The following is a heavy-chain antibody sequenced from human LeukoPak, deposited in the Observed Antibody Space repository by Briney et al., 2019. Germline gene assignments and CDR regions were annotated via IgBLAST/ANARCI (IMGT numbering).Heavy chain of an antibody. CDR3: AKDLSASYYDSSGYYPNFDY. CDR1: GFTFSSYG. D-gene: IGHD3-22*01. V-gene: IGHV3-23*01. J-gene: IGHJ4*02. CDR2: ISGSGGST. Sequence: GGSLRLSCAASGFTFSSYGMSWVRQAPGKGLEWVSAISGSGGSTYYADSVKGRFTISRDNSKNTLYLQMNSLRAEDTAVYYCAKDLSASYYDSSGYYPNFDYWGQGTLVTVSS.